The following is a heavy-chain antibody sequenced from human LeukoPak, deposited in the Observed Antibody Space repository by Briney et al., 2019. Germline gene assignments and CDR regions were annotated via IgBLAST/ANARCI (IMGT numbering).Heavy chain of an antibody. CDR2: IWYDGSNK. D-gene: IGHD3-10*01. CDR3: ASGYGSGSYSGLGY. Sequence: GGSLRLSCAASGFTSSSYGMHWVRQAPGKGLEWVAVIWYDGSNKYYADSVKGRFTISRDNSKNTLYLQMNSLRAEDTAVYYCASGYGSGSYSGLGYWGQGTLVTVSS. J-gene: IGHJ4*02. CDR1: GFTSSSYG. V-gene: IGHV3-33*01.